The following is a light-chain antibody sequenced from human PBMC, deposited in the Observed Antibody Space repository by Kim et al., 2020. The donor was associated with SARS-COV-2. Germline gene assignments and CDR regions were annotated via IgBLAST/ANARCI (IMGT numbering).Light chain of an antibody. Sequence: ASVGDSVTITCRASQGIRSYLAWFQQKPGKAPKALIYGASNLHSGVPSKFSGSGSGTDFTLTISGLQTEDFATYYCQQYNSYPQTFGQGTKVDIK. CDR1: QGIRSY. J-gene: IGKJ1*01. V-gene: IGKV1-16*02. CDR3: QQYNSYPQT. CDR2: GAS.